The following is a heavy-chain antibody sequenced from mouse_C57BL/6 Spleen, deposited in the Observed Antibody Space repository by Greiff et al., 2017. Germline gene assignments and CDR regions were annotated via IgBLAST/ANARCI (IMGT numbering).Heavy chain of an antibody. J-gene: IGHJ2*01. CDR2: IDPENGNT. Sequence: VQLQQSVAELVRPGASVKLSCTASGFNIKDTYMHWVKQRPEQSLEWIGRIDPENGNTKYAPKFQGKDPITADTSSNTAYLQLSSLTSEDTAIYYCARSPADYYGSSSRFDYWGQGTTLTVSS. V-gene: IGHV14-3*01. CDR3: ARSPADYYGSSSRFDY. D-gene: IGHD1-1*01. CDR1: GFNIKDTY.